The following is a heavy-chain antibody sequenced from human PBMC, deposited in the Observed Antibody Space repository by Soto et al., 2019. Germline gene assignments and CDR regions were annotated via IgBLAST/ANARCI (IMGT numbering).Heavy chain of an antibody. J-gene: IGHJ6*02. CDR3: ASPSITMVRGVIGRGYYYGMDV. CDR1: GGSISSSSYY. V-gene: IGHV4-39*01. Sequence: PSETLSLTCTVSGGSISSSSYYWCWIRHPPGKGLEWIGSIYYSGSTYYNPSLKSRVTISVDTSKNQFSLKLSSVTAADTAVYYCASPSITMVRGVIGRGYYYGMDVWGQGTTVT. CDR2: IYYSGST. D-gene: IGHD3-10*01.